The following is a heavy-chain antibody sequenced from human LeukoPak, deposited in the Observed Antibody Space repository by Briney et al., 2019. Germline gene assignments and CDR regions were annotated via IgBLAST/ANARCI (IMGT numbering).Heavy chain of an antibody. J-gene: IGHJ5*02. CDR1: GGSISSGGYS. Sequence: PSETLSLTCAVSGGSISSGGYSWGWIRQPPGKGLEWIGYIYHSGSTYYNPSLKSRVTISVDRSKNQFSLNLSSVTAADTAVYYCAREGYCSGGSCDNWFDPWGQGTLVTVSS. D-gene: IGHD2-15*01. CDR3: AREGYCSGGSCDNWFDP. V-gene: IGHV4-30-2*01. CDR2: IYHSGST.